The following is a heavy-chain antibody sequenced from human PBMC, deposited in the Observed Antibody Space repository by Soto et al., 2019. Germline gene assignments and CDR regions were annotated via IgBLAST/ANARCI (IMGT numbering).Heavy chain of an antibody. Sequence: VQLVESGGGLVQPGGSLRLSCAASGFTFSSHWMHWVRQAPGKGLVWVSRINPDGSSTNYADSVKGRFTISRDNAENTVYLQMNSMGAEDAAVYYCVRDMGGDPACWGQGTLVTVSS. V-gene: IGHV3-74*01. J-gene: IGHJ4*02. CDR1: GFTFSSHW. CDR2: INPDGSST. CDR3: VRDMGGDPAC. D-gene: IGHD3-16*01.